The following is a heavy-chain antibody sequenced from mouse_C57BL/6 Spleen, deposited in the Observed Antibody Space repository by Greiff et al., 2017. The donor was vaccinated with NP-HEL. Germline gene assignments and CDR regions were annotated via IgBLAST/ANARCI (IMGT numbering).Heavy chain of an antibody. V-gene: IGHV1-69*01. Sequence: VQLQQPGAELVMPGASVKLSCKASGYTFTSYWMHWVKQRPGQGLEWIGEIDPSDSYTNYNQKFKGKSTLTVDKSSSTAYMQLSSLTSEDSAVYYCARETGKRMDYWGQGTSVTVSS. CDR2: IDPSDSYT. CDR3: ARETGKRMDY. J-gene: IGHJ4*01. D-gene: IGHD4-1*01. CDR1: GYTFTSYW.